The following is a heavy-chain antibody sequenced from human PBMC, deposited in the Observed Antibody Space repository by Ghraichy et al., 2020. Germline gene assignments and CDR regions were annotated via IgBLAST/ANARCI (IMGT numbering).Heavy chain of an antibody. V-gene: IGHV4-4*07. J-gene: IGHJ4*02. Sequence: TLSLTCTVSGGSISSYYWSWIRQSDGKGLEWIGRIYTSGSTNYNPSLKSRVTMSVDTSKNQFSLKLSSVTAADTAVYYCARDLDYGDYRIFDYWGQGTLVTVSS. CDR1: GGSISSYY. CDR2: IYTSGST. D-gene: IGHD4-17*01. CDR3: ARDLDYGDYRIFDY.